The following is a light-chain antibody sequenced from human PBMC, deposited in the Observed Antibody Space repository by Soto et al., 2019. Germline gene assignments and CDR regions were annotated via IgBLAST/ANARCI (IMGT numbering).Light chain of an antibody. CDR3: NSFTTSSTYV. CDR2: DVT. V-gene: IGLV2-18*02. CDR1: SIDVGSYNR. J-gene: IGLJ1*01. Sequence: QSALTHPPSVSGSPGQSFAISCTGTSIDVGSYNRVAWYQQPPGTAPKLIIYDVTNRPSGVPDRFSGSKSGNTASLTISGLQAEDEADYYCNSFTTSSTYVFGTGTKVTGL.